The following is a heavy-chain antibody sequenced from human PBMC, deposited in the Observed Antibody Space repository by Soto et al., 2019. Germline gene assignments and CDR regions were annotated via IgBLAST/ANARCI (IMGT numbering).Heavy chain of an antibody. CDR1: GGSISTAGDY. V-gene: IGHV4-31*01. J-gene: IGHJ4*02. Sequence: QLQESGPGLVKPSQTLSLTGTVSGGSISTAGDYWRWIRHRPGMGLEWIGYIYSTGRSIYNPSLESLINISVDTSTNQFSLKLTSVTAADTAVYYCARTVTTRCFDSWGQGTLVTVSS. CDR2: IYSTGRS. D-gene: IGHD4-17*01. CDR3: ARTVTTRCFDS.